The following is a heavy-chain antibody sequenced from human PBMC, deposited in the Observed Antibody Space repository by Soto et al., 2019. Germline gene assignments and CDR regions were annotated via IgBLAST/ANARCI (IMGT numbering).Heavy chain of an antibody. D-gene: IGHD1-1*01. Sequence: GASVKVSCKFSGYTLTELSMHWVRQAPGKGLEWMGGFDPEDGETIYAQKFQGRVTMTEDTSTDTAYMELSSLRSEDTAVYYCATQGTSYNWADYWGQGTLVTVSS. J-gene: IGHJ4*02. CDR1: GYTLTELS. CDR2: FDPEDGET. CDR3: ATQGTSYNWADY. V-gene: IGHV1-24*01.